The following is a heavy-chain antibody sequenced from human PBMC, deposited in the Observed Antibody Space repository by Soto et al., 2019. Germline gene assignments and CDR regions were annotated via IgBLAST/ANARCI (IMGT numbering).Heavy chain of an antibody. CDR1: GGTFSSSA. D-gene: IGHD3-16*01. V-gene: IGHV1-69*05. CDR3: SRDNDRRQLCVNYYYILDV. CDR2: IIPLFRTP. J-gene: IGHJ6*02. Sequence: QVQLVQSGAEMKEPGSSVKVSCKTSGGTFSSSAISWLRQAPGQGLEWMGGIIPLFRTPDYAQKFQGRVTVATYVPTGTAYMELSSLRSEDTAVHYCSRDNDRRQLCVNYYYILDVLGQGTTITVSS.